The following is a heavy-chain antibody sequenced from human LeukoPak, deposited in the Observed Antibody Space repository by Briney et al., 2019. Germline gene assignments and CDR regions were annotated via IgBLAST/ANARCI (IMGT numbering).Heavy chain of an antibody. Sequence: PSETLSLTCTVSGGSISSYYWSWIRQPPGKGLEWIGYIYYSGSTNYNPSLKSRVTISVDTSKNQFSLKLSSVTAADTAVYYCAGGIAAAGTSLDYWGQGTLVTVPS. D-gene: IGHD6-13*01. CDR3: AGGIAAAGTSLDY. J-gene: IGHJ4*02. CDR2: IYYSGST. CDR1: GGSISSYY. V-gene: IGHV4-59*08.